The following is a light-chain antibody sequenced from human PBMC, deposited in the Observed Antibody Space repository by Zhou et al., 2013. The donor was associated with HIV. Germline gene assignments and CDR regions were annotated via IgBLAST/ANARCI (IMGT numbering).Light chain of an antibody. Sequence: DILLTQSPSFLSASVGERITITCRASQGIENFLAWYQQKPGKVPNLLIYRAAYLQSGVPSRFSGGGSGTDFTLSINSLQPEDVATYYCQNYNGSPRTFGQGTKVEIK. CDR1: QGIENF. CDR2: RAA. V-gene: IGKV1-27*01. CDR3: QNYNGSPRT. J-gene: IGKJ1*01.